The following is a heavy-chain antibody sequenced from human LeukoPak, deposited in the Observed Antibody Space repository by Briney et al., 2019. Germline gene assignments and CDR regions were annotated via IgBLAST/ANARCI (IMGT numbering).Heavy chain of an antibody. CDR2: ISSSSTYI. D-gene: IGHD6-6*01. V-gene: IGHV3-21*01. Sequence: GGSLRLSCEASGFIFSDYNMNWVRQAPGKGLEWASSISSSSTYIYYADSVKGRFTISRDNAKNSLFLQMNSLRAEDTAVYYCARDLTTSSTAYLHHWGQGTLVTVSS. J-gene: IGHJ1*01. CDR3: ARDLTTSSTAYLHH. CDR1: GFIFSDYN.